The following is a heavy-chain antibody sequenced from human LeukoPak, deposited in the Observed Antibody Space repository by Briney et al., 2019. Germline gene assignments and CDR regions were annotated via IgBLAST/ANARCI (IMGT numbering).Heavy chain of an antibody. V-gene: IGHV3-15*01. Sequence: GGSLRLSCAASGFTFSNAWMTWVRQAPGQGLEWVARIKSKTDGETTDYAAPVKGRFTISRDDSKNTLYLQMNSLKTEDTAVYYCTTDYYDYVWGSYRPDSWGQGTLVTVSS. CDR1: GFTFSNAW. CDR2: IKSKTDGETT. D-gene: IGHD3-16*02. CDR3: TTDYYDYVWGSYRPDS. J-gene: IGHJ4*02.